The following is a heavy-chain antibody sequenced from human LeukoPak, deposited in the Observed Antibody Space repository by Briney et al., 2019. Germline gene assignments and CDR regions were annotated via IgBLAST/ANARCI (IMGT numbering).Heavy chain of an antibody. CDR1: GFTFSSYA. D-gene: IGHD3-22*01. CDR3: AKDRDSSGYYSGLDY. CDR2: ISARGSAT. Sequence: GGSLRLSCAASGFTFSSYAMSWVGQAPGKGLEWVAAISARGSATSYADSVRGRFTISRDNSKSTTYLQMNSLRAEDTAVFYCAKDRDSSGYYSGLDYWGQGTLVTVSS. V-gene: IGHV3-23*01. J-gene: IGHJ4*02.